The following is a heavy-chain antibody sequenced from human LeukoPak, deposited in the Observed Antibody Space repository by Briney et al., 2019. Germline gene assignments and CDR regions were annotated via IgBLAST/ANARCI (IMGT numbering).Heavy chain of an antibody. D-gene: IGHD2-2*01. V-gene: IGHV3-30*02. CDR2: IRYDGKNE. CDR3: AKDFMNSSTWYDAFDM. J-gene: IGHJ3*02. Sequence: GGSLRLSCTASGFTFRNYGMHWVRQAPGKGLEWVAFIRYDGKNEYYGDSVKGRFTVSRDNSKNTLYLQMNRMSAEDTAIYYCAKDFMNSSTWYDAFDMWGQGTMVTVSS. CDR1: GFTFRNYG.